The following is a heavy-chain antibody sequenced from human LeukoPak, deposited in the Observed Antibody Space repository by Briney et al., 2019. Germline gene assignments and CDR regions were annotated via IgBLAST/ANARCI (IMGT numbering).Heavy chain of an antibody. J-gene: IGHJ4*02. V-gene: IGHV3-7*01. CDR2: INQDGSER. CDR3: AREMDGSSDY. CDR1: GFTFDDYW. Sequence: RSGGSLRLSCGASGFTFDDYWMSWVRQAPGQGLEWVANINQDGSERHYVDSLKGRFTISRDNAKNSLYLQMNSLRPEDTTVYYCAREMDGSSDYWGPGTLVTVSS. D-gene: IGHD3-10*01.